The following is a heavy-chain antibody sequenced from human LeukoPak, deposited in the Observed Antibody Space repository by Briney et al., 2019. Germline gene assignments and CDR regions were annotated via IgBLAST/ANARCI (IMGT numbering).Heavy chain of an antibody. CDR3: AGHLLWFGEPQPMDGLDV. J-gene: IGHJ6*02. D-gene: IGHD3-10*01. Sequence: SETLSLTCTVSGGSISSYYWSWIRQPPGKGLEYIGYIYYSGSTDYNPSLKSRVTISVDASKTQFSLKLNFVTAADTAVYYCAGHLLWFGEPQPMDGLDVWGQGTTVTVSS. CDR1: GGSISSYY. CDR2: IYYSGST. V-gene: IGHV4-59*08.